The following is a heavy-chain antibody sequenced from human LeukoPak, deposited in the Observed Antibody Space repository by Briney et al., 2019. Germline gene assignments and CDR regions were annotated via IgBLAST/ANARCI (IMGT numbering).Heavy chain of an antibody. CDR2: FDPEDGET. J-gene: IGHJ4*02. V-gene: IGHV1-24*01. Sequence: ASVKVSFKVSGYTLTELSIHWVRQAPGKGLGWMGGFDPEDGETIYAQKFQGRVTMTEDTSTDTAYMELSSLRSEDTAVYYCATRLPYYYDSSGYRYNYFDYWGQGTLVTVSS. CDR1: GYTLTELS. D-gene: IGHD3-22*01. CDR3: ATRLPYYYDSSGYRYNYFDY.